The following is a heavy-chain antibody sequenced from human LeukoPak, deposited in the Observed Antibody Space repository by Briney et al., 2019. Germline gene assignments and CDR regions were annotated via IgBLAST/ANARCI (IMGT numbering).Heavy chain of an antibody. CDR1: GGTFSSYA. V-gene: IGHV1-69*01. Sequence: SVKVSCKASGGTFSSYAISWVRQAPGQGLEWMGGIIHIFGTANYAQKFQGRVTITADESTSTAYMELSSLRSEDTAVYYCVREPVSDYDFSSHNWFDPWGQGTLVTVSS. D-gene: IGHD3-3*01. J-gene: IGHJ5*02. CDR3: VREPVSDYDFSSHNWFDP. CDR2: IIHIFGTA.